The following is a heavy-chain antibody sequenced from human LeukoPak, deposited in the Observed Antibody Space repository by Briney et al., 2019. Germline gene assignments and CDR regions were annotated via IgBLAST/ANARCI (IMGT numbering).Heavy chain of an antibody. Sequence: SIKVTFKTSGGTFANNAISWVRQPPGHRLEWMGGIIPIFGTGHTAQKFEDSLTITADESTRTTYMELSSLRSDDAAFYYWAKGHVDFRQFGFWGQGTLVIVSS. J-gene: IGHJ4*02. CDR1: GGTFANNA. CDR3: AKGHVDFRQFGF. CDR2: IIPIFGTG. D-gene: IGHD3-3*01. V-gene: IGHV1-69*13.